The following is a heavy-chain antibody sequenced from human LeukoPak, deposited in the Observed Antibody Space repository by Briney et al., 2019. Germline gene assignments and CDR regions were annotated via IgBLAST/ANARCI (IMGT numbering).Heavy chain of an antibody. J-gene: IGHJ6*02. Sequence: GESLKISCKASGYSFTNYWIGWVRQMPGKGLEWVGIIYPGDSDTRYSPSFQGQVTISADESISTANLQWSSLKASDTATYYCARLPRAYCGDDCYSGYGMDVWGQGTTVTVSS. D-gene: IGHD2-21*02. CDR1: GYSFTNYW. CDR3: ARLPRAYCGDDCYSGYGMDV. CDR2: IYPGDSDT. V-gene: IGHV5-51*01.